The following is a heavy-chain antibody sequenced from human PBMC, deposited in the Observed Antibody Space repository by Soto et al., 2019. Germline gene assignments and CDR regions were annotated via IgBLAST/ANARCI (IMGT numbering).Heavy chain of an antibody. J-gene: IGHJ4*02. CDR2: VRRKVNGSTT. D-gene: IGHD1-7*01. CDR3: VRVDGNYYFHL. Sequence: EVQLVESGGGLVQPGGSLRLACAASGFTFSDHYMDWVRQAPGKGLEWVGRVRRKVNGSTTEYAASVKGRFTISRDDSKNSLYVQLNSLKTDDTAVYYCVRVDGNYYFHLWGQRILVTVSS. CDR1: GFTFSDHY. V-gene: IGHV3-72*01.